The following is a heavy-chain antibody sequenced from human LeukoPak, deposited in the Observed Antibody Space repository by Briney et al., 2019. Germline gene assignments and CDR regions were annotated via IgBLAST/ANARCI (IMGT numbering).Heavy chain of an antibody. J-gene: IGHJ3*02. CDR1: RFTFSDSS. CDR2: ISSTSTII. Sequence: PGGSLRLSCAASRFTFSDSSMNWVRQAPGKGLEWVSYISSTSTIIYYADSVKGRFTISRDNAKNSMYLQMNSLRAEDTAIYYCAREPSQGAFDIWGQGTMVTVSS. CDR3: AREPSQGAFDI. V-gene: IGHV3-48*01.